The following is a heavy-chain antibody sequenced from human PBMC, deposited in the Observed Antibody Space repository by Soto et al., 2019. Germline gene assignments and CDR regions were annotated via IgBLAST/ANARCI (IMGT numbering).Heavy chain of an antibody. CDR2: TYYRSKWYN. CDR3: ARGIYSSSSRGTWFDP. D-gene: IGHD6-6*01. J-gene: IGHJ5*02. V-gene: IGHV6-1*01. CDR1: GDSVSSNSAA. Sequence: PSPTLSLTCAISGDSVSSNSAAWNWIRQSPSRGLEWLGRTYYRSKWYNDYAVSVKSRITINPDTSKNQFSLQLNSVTPEDTAVYYCARGIYSSSSRGTWFDPWGQGTLVTVSS.